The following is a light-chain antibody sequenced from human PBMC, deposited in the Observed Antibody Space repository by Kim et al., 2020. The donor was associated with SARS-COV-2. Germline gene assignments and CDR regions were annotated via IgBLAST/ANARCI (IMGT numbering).Light chain of an antibody. CDR2: WAS. J-gene: IGKJ1*01. V-gene: IGKV4-1*01. CDR3: QQYYSIPWT. CDR1: QRLLYTSINKNY. Sequence: DIVMTQSPDSLAVSLGERATINCKSSQRLLYTSINKNYLAWYQQKPGQPPKLLIYWASTRESGVPDRFSGSGSGTDFTLTISSLQAEDVAVYYCQQYYSIPWTFGQGTKVDIK.